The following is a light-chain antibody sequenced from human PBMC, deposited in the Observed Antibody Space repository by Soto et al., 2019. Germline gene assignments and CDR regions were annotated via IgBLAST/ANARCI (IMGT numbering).Light chain of an antibody. CDR3: QQYNSYS. CDR1: QSISSY. CDR2: DAS. J-gene: IGKJ1*01. V-gene: IGKV1-5*02. Sequence: SNMTRCSCSQSSSVGDRVTIICRASQSISSYLNWYQQKPGKAPKLLIYDASNLETGVPSRFSGSGSGTEFTLPIRSLQPDDFATYYCQQYNSYSFGQGTKVDIK.